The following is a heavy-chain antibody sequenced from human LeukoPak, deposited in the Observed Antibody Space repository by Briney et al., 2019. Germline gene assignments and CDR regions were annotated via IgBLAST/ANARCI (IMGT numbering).Heavy chain of an antibody. D-gene: IGHD1-26*01. V-gene: IGHV3-20*04. J-gene: IGHJ6*03. CDR3: ARDANGGTYFGYYYYMDV. Sequence: PGGSLRLSCAASGFTFDDYGMSWVRQAPGKGLEWVSGINWNGGSTGYADSVKGRFTISRDNAKNSLYLQMNSLRAEDTALYYCARDANGGTYFGYYYYMDVWGKGATVTVSS. CDR2: INWNGGST. CDR1: GFTFDDYG.